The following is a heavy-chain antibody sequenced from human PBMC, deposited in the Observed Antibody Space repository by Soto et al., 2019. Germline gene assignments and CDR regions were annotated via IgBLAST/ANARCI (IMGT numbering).Heavy chain of an antibody. D-gene: IGHD3-16*01. J-gene: IGHJ4*02. CDR1: GYTFNSHE. V-gene: IGHV3-48*03. Sequence: EVLLVESGGGSRQPGGSLRLSCVASGYTFNSHEMNWVRQAPGKGLERISSISGSGTTNYAESVKGRFTISRDNAHKSLFLEMKDLRVEDTAVYYCARGGIHWGQGTLVTVSS. CDR2: ISGSGTT. CDR3: ARGGIH.